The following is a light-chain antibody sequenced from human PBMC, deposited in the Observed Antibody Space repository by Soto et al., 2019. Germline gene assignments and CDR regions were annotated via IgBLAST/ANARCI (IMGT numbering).Light chain of an antibody. J-gene: IGKJ2*01. CDR1: QSVLYSSNNKNY. CDR3: QQYYSTPYT. Sequence: DIVMTQSPDSLAVSLGERATINCKSSQSVLYSSNNKNYLAWYQQTPGQPPKLLIYWASTRESGVPDRFSGSGSGTDFTLTISSLQAEDVAVYYCQQYYSTPYTFGQGTKVEIK. CDR2: WAS. V-gene: IGKV4-1*01.